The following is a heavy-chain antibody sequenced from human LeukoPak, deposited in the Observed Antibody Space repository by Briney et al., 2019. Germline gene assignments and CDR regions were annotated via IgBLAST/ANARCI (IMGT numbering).Heavy chain of an antibody. Sequence: GGSLRLSCAASGFTFSSYSMNWVRQAPGKGLEWVSSISSSSSYIYYADSVKGRFTISRDNAKNSLYLQMNSLRAEDTAVYYCATGPPYGSRSDYFDYWGQGTLVTVSS. D-gene: IGHD3-10*01. CDR1: GFTFSSYS. J-gene: IGHJ4*02. V-gene: IGHV3-21*01. CDR3: ATGPPYGSRSDYFDY. CDR2: ISSSSSYI.